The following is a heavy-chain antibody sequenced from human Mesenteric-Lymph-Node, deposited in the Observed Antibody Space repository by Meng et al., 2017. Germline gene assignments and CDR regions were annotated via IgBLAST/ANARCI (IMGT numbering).Heavy chain of an antibody. CDR2: IWYDGSNK. Sequence: GESLKISCAASGFTFSSYGMHWVRQAPGKGLEWVAVIWYDGSNKYYADSVKGRFTISRDNSKNTLYLQMNSLRVEDTAVYYCARDTASFYCWGQGTLVTVSS. J-gene: IGHJ4*02. CDR3: ARDTASFYC. V-gene: IGHV3-33*01. D-gene: IGHD5-18*01. CDR1: GFTFSSYG.